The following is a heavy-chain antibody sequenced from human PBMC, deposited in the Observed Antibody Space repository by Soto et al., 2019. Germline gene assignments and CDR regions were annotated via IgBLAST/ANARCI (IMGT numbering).Heavy chain of an antibody. J-gene: IGHJ4*02. CDR1: GFTFSTYA. D-gene: IGHD2-15*01. CDR2: ISYDGSNK. Sequence: QVQLVESGGGVVQPGRSLRLSCAASGFTFSTYAMHWVRRAPGKGLEWVSVISYDGSNKYYADSVKGRFTISRDNSKNTLYMQMNSLRAEDTVVYYCASAVVVAATDFDYWGQGTLVTVSS. CDR3: ASAVVVAATDFDY. V-gene: IGHV3-30-3*01.